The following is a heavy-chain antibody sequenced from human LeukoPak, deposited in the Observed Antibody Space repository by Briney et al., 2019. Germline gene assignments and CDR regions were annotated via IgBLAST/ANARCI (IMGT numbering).Heavy chain of an antibody. D-gene: IGHD3-10*01. CDR1: GYTFTNYG. Sequence: ASVTVSCKASGYTFTNYGVNWVRRAPGQGLEWMGWISTYNGNANYAQSLQGRITMTTDTSTSTAYMELRSLRSDDTAVYYCARVDTMVRGVISPLFDYWGQGTLVTVSS. J-gene: IGHJ4*02. V-gene: IGHV1-18*01. CDR2: ISTYNGNA. CDR3: ARVDTMVRGVISPLFDY.